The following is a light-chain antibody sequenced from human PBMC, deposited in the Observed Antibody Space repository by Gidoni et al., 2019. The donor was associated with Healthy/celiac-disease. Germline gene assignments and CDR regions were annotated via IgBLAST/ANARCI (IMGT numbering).Light chain of an antibody. CDR3: SSYTSSSTLV. Sequence: QSALTQHASVSGSPGQSITISCTGTSSDVGGSNYVSWYQQHPGKAPKLMIYEVSNRPSGVSNRFSGSKSGNTASLTISGLQAEDEADYYCSSYTSSSTLVFGGGTKLTVL. V-gene: IGLV2-14*01. CDR2: EVS. CDR1: SSDVGGSNY. J-gene: IGLJ2*01.